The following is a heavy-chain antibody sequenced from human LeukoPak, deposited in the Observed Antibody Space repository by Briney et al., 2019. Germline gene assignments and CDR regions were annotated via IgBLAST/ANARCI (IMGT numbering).Heavy chain of an antibody. CDR3: ARGGYCSSTSCYVYWFDP. CDR2: ISAYNGNT. D-gene: IGHD2-2*01. CDR1: GYTFTSYG. J-gene: IGHJ5*02. V-gene: IGHV1-18*01. Sequence: ASVKVSCKASGYTFTSYGISWVRQAPGQGLEWMGWISAYNGNTNYAQKLQGRVTMTTDTSTSTAYMELRSLRSDGTAVYYCARGGYCSSTSCYVYWFDPWGQGTLVTVSS.